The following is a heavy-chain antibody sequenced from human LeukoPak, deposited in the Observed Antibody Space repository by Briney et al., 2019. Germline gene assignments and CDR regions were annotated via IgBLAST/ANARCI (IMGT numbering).Heavy chain of an antibody. CDR2: ISPYNGNT. D-gene: IGHD5-18*01. J-gene: IGHJ6*02. Sequence: ASVKVSCKASGYTFISYGISWVRQAPGQGLEWMGWISPYNGNTEYGQKVQGRVIMTTDRPTTTASMELTSLRSDDTAMYYCARVRPPNIVDSVMDYKYYHDMDVWGQGTTVTVSS. CDR1: GYTFISYG. CDR3: ARVRPPNIVDSVMDYKYYHDMDV. V-gene: IGHV1-18*01.